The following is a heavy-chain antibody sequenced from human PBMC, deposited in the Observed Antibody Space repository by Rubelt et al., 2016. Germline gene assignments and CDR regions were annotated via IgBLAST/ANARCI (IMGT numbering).Heavy chain of an antibody. J-gene: IGHJ4*02. D-gene: IGHD4-17*01. CDR2: INPSGVST. CDR1: GYTFTSYS. V-gene: IGHV1-46*01. Sequence: QVQLVQSGAEVKKPGASVKVSCKASGYTFTSYSMHWVRQAPGQGLEWLGIINPSGVSTSNEQKCQARVTMTRETSTSTVYMELSSLRSEDTAVYYCARAASTVTTLLDLGYWGQGTLVTVSS. CDR3: ARAASTVTTLLDLGY.